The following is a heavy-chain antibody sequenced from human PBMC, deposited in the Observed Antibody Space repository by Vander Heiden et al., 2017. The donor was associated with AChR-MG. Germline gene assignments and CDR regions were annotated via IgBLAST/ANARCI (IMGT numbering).Heavy chain of an antibody. J-gene: IGHJ1*01. D-gene: IGHD2-21*02. CDR1: GFTFRSYA. Sequence: EVKLLESGGGLVQPGGSLRVSCAASGFTFRSYAMYWVRQAPGKGLEWVSAISASGGTTYYADSVKDRFTISRDNSKDTLYLQMDGLTVEDTAVYYCATDRIVVVTVYGEIEHWGQGALVSVTS. V-gene: IGHV3-23*01. CDR3: ATDRIVVVTVYGEIEH. CDR2: ISASGGTT.